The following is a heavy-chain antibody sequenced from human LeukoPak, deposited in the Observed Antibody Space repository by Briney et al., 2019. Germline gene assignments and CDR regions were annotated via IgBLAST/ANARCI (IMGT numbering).Heavy chain of an antibody. CDR1: GFTFSSYD. J-gene: IGHJ3*02. V-gene: IGHV3-13*01. CDR3: ARGLPGGFDI. CDR2: IGTAGDT. D-gene: IGHD2-8*02. Sequence: GGSLRLSCAASGFTFSSYDMHWVRQPTGKGLEWVSRIGTAGDTNYAGSVKSRFTISRENAKKSFYLQMNSLRAADTAVYYCARGLPGGFDIWGQGTVVTVSS.